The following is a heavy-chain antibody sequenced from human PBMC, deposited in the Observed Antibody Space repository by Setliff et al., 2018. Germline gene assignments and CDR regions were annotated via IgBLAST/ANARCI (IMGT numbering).Heavy chain of an antibody. J-gene: IGHJ5*02. D-gene: IGHD3-3*01. V-gene: IGHV3-7*03. CDR3: ARDMLLSSYYDFWSGYYKAGGWFDP. Sequence: GGSLRLSCAASGFTFSSYWMSWVRQAPGKGLEWVANIKQDGSEKYYVDSVKGRFTISRDNAKNSLYLQMNSLRAEDTAVYYCARDMLLSSYYDFWSGYYKAGGWFDPWGQGTLVTVSS. CDR1: GFTFSSYW. CDR2: IKQDGSEK.